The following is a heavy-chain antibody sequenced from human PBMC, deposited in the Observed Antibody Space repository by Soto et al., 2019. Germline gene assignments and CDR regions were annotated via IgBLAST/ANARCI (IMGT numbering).Heavy chain of an antibody. CDR1: GFTFSQTW. CDR2: IHDDGART. Sequence: EVQLVESGGGLVQPGGSLRLSCAASGFTFSQTWMHWVRQTPGKGLEWVSSIHDDGARTHYADSVKGRFTISRDNAKNTLNLQMNSLRAEDTGIFYCARDLAGDGVVGCMDVWGQGTTVTVSS. V-gene: IGHV3-74*01. D-gene: IGHD1-26*01. CDR3: ARDLAGDGVVGCMDV. J-gene: IGHJ6*02.